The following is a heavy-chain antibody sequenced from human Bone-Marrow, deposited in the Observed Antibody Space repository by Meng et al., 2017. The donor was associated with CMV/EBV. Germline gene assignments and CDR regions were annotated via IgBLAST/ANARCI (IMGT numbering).Heavy chain of an antibody. CDR2: ISSSGSTI. J-gene: IGHJ2*01. V-gene: IGHV3-48*03. Sequence: GESLKISCAASGFTFSSYEMNWVRQAPGKGLEWVSYISSSGSTIYYAHSVKGRFTISRDNSKNTLYLQMNSLRAEDTAVYYCASTGGHWYFDLWGRGTLVTVSS. CDR1: GFTFSSYE. CDR3: ASTGGHWYFDL. D-gene: IGHD3-10*01.